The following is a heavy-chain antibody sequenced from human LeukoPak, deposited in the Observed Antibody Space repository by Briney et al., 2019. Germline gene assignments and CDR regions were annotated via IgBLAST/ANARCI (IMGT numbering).Heavy chain of an antibody. V-gene: IGHV4-31*03. CDR2: IYYSGCT. CDR3: ARDAGTIAAAAV. CDR1: GGSISSGGYY. J-gene: IGHJ4*02. D-gene: IGHD6-13*01. Sequence: SQTLSFTCTVSGGSISSGGYYWSWIRQHPGKGLEWIGYIYYSGCTYYNPSLKSRVTISVDTSKNQFSLKLSSVTAADTAVYYCARDAGTIAAAAVWGQGTLVTVSS.